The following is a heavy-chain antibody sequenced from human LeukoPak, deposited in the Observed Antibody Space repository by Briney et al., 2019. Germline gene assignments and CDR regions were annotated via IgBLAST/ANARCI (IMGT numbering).Heavy chain of an antibody. D-gene: IGHD6-13*01. V-gene: IGHV4-59*01. CDR3: ARARAAAGIPDY. CDR1: GGSFSGYY. J-gene: IGHJ4*02. Sequence: SETLSLTCAVYGGSFSGYYWSWIRQPPGKGLEWIGYIYYSGSTNYNPSLKSRVTISVDTSKNQFSLKLSSVTAADTAVYYCARARAAAGIPDYWGQGTLVTVSS. CDR2: IYYSGST.